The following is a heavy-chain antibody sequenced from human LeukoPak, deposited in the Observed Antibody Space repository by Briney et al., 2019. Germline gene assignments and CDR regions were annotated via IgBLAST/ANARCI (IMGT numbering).Heavy chain of an antibody. Sequence: GGSLRLSCAASGFTFSSYWMSWVRQAPGKGLEWVANIKQDGSEKYYVDSVKGRFTISRDNAKNSLYLQMNSLRAEDTAVYYCARDRGNPRGSYYYMDVWGKGTTVTVSS. CDR1: GFTFSSYW. J-gene: IGHJ6*03. CDR3: ARDRGNPRGSYYYMDV. CDR2: IKQDGSEK. D-gene: IGHD4-23*01. V-gene: IGHV3-7*01.